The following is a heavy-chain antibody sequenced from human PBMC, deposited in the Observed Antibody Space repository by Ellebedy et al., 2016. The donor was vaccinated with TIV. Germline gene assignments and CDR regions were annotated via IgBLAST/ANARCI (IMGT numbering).Heavy chain of an antibody. CDR1: GFTVSSNY. V-gene: IGHV4-34*01. Sequence: ESLKISXAASGFTVSSNYMSWIRQPPGKGLEWIGEINHSGSTNYNPSLKSRVTISVDTSKNQFSLKLSSVTAADTAVYYCASGGWIQLFYDAFDIWGQGTMVTVSS. CDR2: INHSGST. D-gene: IGHD5-18*01. CDR3: ASGGWIQLFYDAFDI. J-gene: IGHJ3*02.